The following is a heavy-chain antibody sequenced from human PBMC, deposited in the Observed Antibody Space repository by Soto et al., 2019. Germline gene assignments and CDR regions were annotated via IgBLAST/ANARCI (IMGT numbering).Heavy chain of an antibody. CDR1: GGSISSYY. D-gene: IGHD2-2*01. CDR2: IYYSGST. V-gene: IGHV4-59*08. J-gene: IGHJ6*02. Sequence: QVQLQESGPGLVKPSETLSLTCTVSGGSISSYYWSWIRQPPGKGLEWIGYIYYSGSTNYNPSLXGRVTISVDPXXHXFXXKLSSVTAADTAVYYCARVIVPAARRDYYYSGMDVWGQGTTVTVSS. CDR3: ARVIVPAARRDYYYSGMDV.